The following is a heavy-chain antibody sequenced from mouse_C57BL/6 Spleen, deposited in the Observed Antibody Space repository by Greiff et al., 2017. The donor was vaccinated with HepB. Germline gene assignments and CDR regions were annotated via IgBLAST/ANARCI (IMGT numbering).Heavy chain of an antibody. CDR2: IYPRDGST. D-gene: IGHD1-1*01. Sequence: QVQLQQSDAELVKPGASVKISCKVSGYTFTDHTIYWVKQRPEQGLEWIGYIYPRDGSTKYNEKFKGKATLTADKSSSPAYTQLNRLTSEDSAVYCCAIPYYYGSSSFDCWGQGTTLTVSS. CDR1: GYTFTDHT. V-gene: IGHV1-78*01. J-gene: IGHJ2*01. CDR3: AIPYYYGSSSFDC.